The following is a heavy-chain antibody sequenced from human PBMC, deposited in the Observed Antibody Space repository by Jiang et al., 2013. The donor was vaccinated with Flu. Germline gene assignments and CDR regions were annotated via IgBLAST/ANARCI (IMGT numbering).Heavy chain of an antibody. CDR1: AYTFTNFG. CDR3: ARDFTSPSCTSFSCPLAGWLDP. CDR2: INPYNRNT. J-gene: IGHJ5*02. D-gene: IGHD2-2*01. V-gene: IGHV1-18*01. Sequence: SGAEVKKPGASVKVSCKASAYTFTNFGISWVRQAPGQGLEWMGWINPYNRNTVYAPRLQGRVTMTTDTSTTTAYMELRSLTSDDTAIYYCARDFTSPSCTSFSCPLAGWLDPWGQGTLVTVSS.